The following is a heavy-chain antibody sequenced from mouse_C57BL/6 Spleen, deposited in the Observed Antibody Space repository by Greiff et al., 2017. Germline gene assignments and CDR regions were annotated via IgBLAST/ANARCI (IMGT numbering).Heavy chain of an antibody. CDR2: ISDGGSYT. D-gene: IGHD2-3*01. CDR3: ARVDGYSFAY. Sequence: EVKLEEPGGGLVKPGGSLKLSCAASGFTFSSYAMSWVRQTPEKRLEWVATISDGGSYTYYPDNVKGRFTISRDNAKNNLYLQMSHLKSEDTAMYYCARVDGYSFAYWGQGTLVTVSA. CDR1: GFTFSSYA. V-gene: IGHV5-4*03. J-gene: IGHJ3*01.